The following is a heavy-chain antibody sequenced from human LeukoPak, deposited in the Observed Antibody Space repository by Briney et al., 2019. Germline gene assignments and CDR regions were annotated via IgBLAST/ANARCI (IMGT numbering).Heavy chain of an antibody. D-gene: IGHD3-3*01. CDR2: IYYSGST. V-gene: IGHV4-39*02. J-gene: IGHJ6*02. CDR3: AREGYYDFWSGPRDGMDV. CDR1: GGSFSSYY. Sequence: PSETLSLTCAVYGGSFSSYYWGWIRQPPGKGLEWIGSIYYSGSTYYNPSLKSRVTISVDTSKNQFSLKLSSVTAADTAVYYCAREGYYDFWSGPRDGMDVWGQGTTVTVSS.